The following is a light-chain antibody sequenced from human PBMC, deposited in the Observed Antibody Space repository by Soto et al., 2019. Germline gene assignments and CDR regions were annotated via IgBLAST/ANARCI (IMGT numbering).Light chain of an antibody. CDR1: QYINTR. Sequence: EIVLTQSPATLSSFPGDRVTLSCRASQYINTRLAWYQHRPGQAPRLLIYQTSIRAAGIPARFSASGSGTDFTLTISRLEPGDFAVYYCQQYVTSPAITFGQGTRLEI. CDR2: QTS. J-gene: IGKJ5*01. CDR3: QQYVTSPAIT. V-gene: IGKV3-20*01.